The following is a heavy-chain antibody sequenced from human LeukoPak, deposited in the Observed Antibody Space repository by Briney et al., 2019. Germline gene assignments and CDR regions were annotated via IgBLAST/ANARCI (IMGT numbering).Heavy chain of an antibody. Sequence: PSGTLPLTCAVSGGSISSGSYYWSWIRQPAGRGLGWIGRIYSSGSTNYNPSLKSRVTISVDTSKNHFSLKLSSVTAADTAVYYCARDPVVPLFIRTHFGSDWYFDLWGRGTLVTVSS. CDR3: ARDPVVPLFIRTHFGSDWYFDL. CDR2: IYSSGST. J-gene: IGHJ2*01. CDR1: GGSISSGSYY. V-gene: IGHV4-61*02. D-gene: IGHD2-15*01.